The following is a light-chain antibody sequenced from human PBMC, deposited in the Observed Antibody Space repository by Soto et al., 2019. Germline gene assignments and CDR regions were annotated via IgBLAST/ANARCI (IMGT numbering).Light chain of an antibody. CDR2: GNS. CDR1: SSNIGAGYD. V-gene: IGLV1-40*01. J-gene: IGLJ2*01. CDR3: QSYDSSLSGSVV. Sequence: QSALTQPPSVSGAPGQRVTISCTGSSSNIGAGYDVHWYQQLPGTAPKLLIYGNSNRPSGVPDRFSGSKSGTSASLAITGLQAEVEADYSCQSYDSSLSGSVVFGGGTKLTVL.